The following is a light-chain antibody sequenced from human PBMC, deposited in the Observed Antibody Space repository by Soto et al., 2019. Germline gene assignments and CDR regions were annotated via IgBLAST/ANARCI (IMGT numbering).Light chain of an antibody. CDR2: GAS. CDR3: QQYNNFPPT. Sequence: EIVLTQSPDTLSFSPGERSTLCCMASKIFSHNYLSWYQQKPGQAPRLLIYGASSRATGIPDRFSGSGSGTDFTLTISSLQPEDFATYYCQQYNNFPPTFGQGTKVDIK. CDR1: KIFSHNY. J-gene: IGKJ1*01. V-gene: IGKV3-20*01.